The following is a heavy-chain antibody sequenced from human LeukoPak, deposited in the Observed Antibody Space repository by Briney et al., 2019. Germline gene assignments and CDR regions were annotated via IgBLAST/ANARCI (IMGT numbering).Heavy chain of an antibody. CDR1: GFSLSTSGVG. J-gene: IGHJ3*02. D-gene: IGHD5-18*01. Sequence: SGPTLVNPTQTLTLTCTFSGFSLSTSGVGVGWIRQPPGKALEWLAVIYWDDDKRYRPSLKSRLTITKDTSKNQVVLTMTNMDPVDTATYYCAHRWREYTYGFDVFDIWGQGTMVTVSS. V-gene: IGHV2-5*02. CDR3: AHRWREYTYGFDVFDI. CDR2: IYWDDDK.